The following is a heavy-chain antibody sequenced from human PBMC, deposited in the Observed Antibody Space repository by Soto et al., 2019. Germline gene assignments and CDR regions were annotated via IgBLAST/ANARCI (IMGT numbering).Heavy chain of an antibody. CDR2: VSGNGAVT. CDR1: GFTFGNYA. D-gene: IGHD2-2*01. V-gene: IGHV3-23*01. CDR3: AKVPASLKTFDY. J-gene: IGHJ4*02. Sequence: EVQLLDSGGGLAQPGGSLRLSCAASGFTFGNYAMNWVRQAPGKGLEWVSTVSGNGAVTYYADYVKGRFTISRDNYRSTLYLQMNNLSDEDTAIYFCAKVPASLKTFDYWGQGTLVTVSS.